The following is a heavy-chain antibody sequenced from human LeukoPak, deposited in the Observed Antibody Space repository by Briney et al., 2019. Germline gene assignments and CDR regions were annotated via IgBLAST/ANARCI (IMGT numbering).Heavy chain of an antibody. Sequence: GGSLRLSCAASGFTFSSYGMHWVRQAPGKGLEWVAVISYDGSNKYYADSVKGRFTISRDNSKNTLYLQMNSLRAEDTAVYYCARNSYYYDSSGYRDFDYWGQGTLVTVSS. V-gene: IGHV3-30*03. CDR1: GFTFSSYG. J-gene: IGHJ4*02. D-gene: IGHD3-22*01. CDR2: ISYDGSNK. CDR3: ARNSYYYDSSGYRDFDY.